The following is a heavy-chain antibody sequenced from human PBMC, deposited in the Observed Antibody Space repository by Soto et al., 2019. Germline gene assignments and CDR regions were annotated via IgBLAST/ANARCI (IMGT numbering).Heavy chain of an antibody. D-gene: IGHD6-13*01. CDR2: IIPIFGTA. J-gene: IGHJ6*02. CDR3: ARDVGIAAAASHGMDV. Sequence: SVKVSCKASGGTFSSYAISWVRQAPGQGLEWMGGIIPIFGTANYAQKFQGRVTITADESTSTAYMELSSLRSEDTAVYYCARDVGIAAAASHGMDVWGQGTTVIV. CDR1: GGTFSSYA. V-gene: IGHV1-69*13.